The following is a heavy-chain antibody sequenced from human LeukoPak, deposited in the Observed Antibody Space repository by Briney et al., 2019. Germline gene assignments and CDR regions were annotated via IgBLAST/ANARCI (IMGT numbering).Heavy chain of an antibody. CDR3: ARDNSVGDVAWWFDP. D-gene: IGHD1-26*01. V-gene: IGHV1-18*01. CDR1: GYTLTSYG. J-gene: IGHJ5*02. CDR2: ISAYNGNT. Sequence: HVASVKVSCKASGYTLTSYGISWVRQAPGQGLEWMGWISAYNGNTNYAQKLQGRVTMTTDTSTSTAYMELRSLRSDDTAVYYCARDNSVGDVAWWFDPWGQGTLVTVSS.